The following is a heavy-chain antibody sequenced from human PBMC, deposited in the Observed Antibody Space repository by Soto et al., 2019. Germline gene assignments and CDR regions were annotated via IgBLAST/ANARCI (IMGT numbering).Heavy chain of an antibody. CDR1: GFTFGRFG. V-gene: IGHV3-30*03. CDR3: AREVRANLDDFGDYELFDP. CDR2: ISYDGGNT. D-gene: IGHD4-17*01. Sequence: QVELMESGGDVVQTGGSLRLSCAASGFTFGRFGMHWVRQGPGKGLEWVSFISYDGGNTEYEGSVKGRFIVSRDNSKNTLYLQMRSLRVEDTAVYFCAREVRANLDDFGDYELFDPWGQGTLVTVSS. J-gene: IGHJ5*02.